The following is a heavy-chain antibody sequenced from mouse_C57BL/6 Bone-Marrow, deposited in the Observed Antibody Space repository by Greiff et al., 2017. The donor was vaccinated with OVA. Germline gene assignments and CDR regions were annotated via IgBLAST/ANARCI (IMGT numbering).Heavy chain of an antibody. CDR2: IYPGSGST. Sequence: VQLQQPGAELVKPGASVKTSCKASGYTFTSYWITWVKQRPGQGLEWIGDIYPGSGSTNYNEKFKSKATLTVDTSSSTAYKQRSSLTSEDSAVYYCARGLGDWYVDVWGTGTTVTVSS. V-gene: IGHV1-55*01. J-gene: IGHJ1*03. D-gene: IGHD3-1*01. CDR1: GYTFTSYW. CDR3: ARGLGDWYVDV.